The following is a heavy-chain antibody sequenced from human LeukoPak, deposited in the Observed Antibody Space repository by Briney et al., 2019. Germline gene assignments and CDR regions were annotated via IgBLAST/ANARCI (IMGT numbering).Heavy chain of an antibody. Sequence: GGSLRLSCAASGFTFSSYAMSWVRQAPGKGLEWVSAISGSGGSTYYADSVKGRFTISRDNSKNTLYLQMNSLRAEDTAVYYCAKVTGSGYSSGWSVVDYGGQGTLVTVSS. J-gene: IGHJ4*02. CDR2: ISGSGGST. V-gene: IGHV3-23*01. CDR1: GFTFSSYA. CDR3: AKVTGSGYSSGWSVVDY. D-gene: IGHD6-19*01.